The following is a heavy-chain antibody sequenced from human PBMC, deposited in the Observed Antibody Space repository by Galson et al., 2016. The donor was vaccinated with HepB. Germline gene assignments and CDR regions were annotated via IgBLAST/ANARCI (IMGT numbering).Heavy chain of an antibody. J-gene: IGHJ6*02. D-gene: IGHD4-11*01. V-gene: IGHV3-66*01. CDR3: ARETTVAIHYYGMDV. CDR2: IHTGGGT. CDR1: GFTVSDNY. Sequence: SLRLSCAASGFTVSDNYINWVRQAPGKGLEWVSVIHTGGGTCYEESVNGRFSVSRDIAKTTIYLQLNSLVVEDTAVYYCARETTVAIHYYGMDVWGQGTTVTVSS.